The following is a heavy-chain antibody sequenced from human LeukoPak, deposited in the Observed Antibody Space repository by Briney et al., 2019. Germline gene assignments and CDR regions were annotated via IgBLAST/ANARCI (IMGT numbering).Heavy chain of an antibody. CDR2: ISGSSYYI. CDR1: GFTFSSYT. V-gene: IGHV3-21*01. Sequence: GGSLRLSCAASGFTFSSYTMNWVRQAPGKGLEWVSSISGSSYYIYYADSVKGRFTISRDNAKNSLDLQMNSLRVEDTGIYYCVKVAKYYYGSETYYFFEHWGQGTPVTASS. D-gene: IGHD3-10*01. CDR3: VKVAKYYYGSETYYFFEH. J-gene: IGHJ4*02.